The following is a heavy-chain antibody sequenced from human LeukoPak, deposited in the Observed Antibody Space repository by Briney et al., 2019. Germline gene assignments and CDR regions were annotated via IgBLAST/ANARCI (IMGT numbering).Heavy chain of an antibody. D-gene: IGHD1-7*01. J-gene: IGHJ5*02. V-gene: IGHV4-34*01. CDR3: APSIKGTSSASFVP. CDR2: INHSGGT. CDR1: SASFRVYY. Sequence: PSETLSLTCGIYSASFRVYYWSWIRQPPGRGLEWIGDINHSGGTDYNPSLKSRVTISVDTSKNQFSLKLSSVTAADTAVYFCAPSIKGTSSASFVPWGQGTLVTVSS.